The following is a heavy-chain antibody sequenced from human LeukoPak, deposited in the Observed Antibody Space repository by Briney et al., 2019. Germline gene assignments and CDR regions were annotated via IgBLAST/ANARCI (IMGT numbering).Heavy chain of an antibody. CDR2: ISASGNT. CDR1: GGSISRYY. D-gene: IGHD6-19*01. CDR3: ARDRIAVADPPNWFDP. V-gene: IGHV4-4*07. J-gene: IGHJ5*02. Sequence: SETLSLTCTVSGGSISRYYWSWIRQPAGKGLEWIGRISASGNTHYNPSLKGRVTMSVDTSKNQFSLKLSSVTAADTAVYYCARDRIAVADPPNWFDPWGQGTLVTVSS.